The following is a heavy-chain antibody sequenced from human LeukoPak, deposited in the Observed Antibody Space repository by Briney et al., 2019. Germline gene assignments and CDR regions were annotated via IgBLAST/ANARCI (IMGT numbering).Heavy chain of an antibody. CDR1: GFTFSSYA. D-gene: IGHD6-13*01. J-gene: IGHJ4*02. Sequence: GGSLRLSCTASGFTFSSYAMSWVRQAPGKGLEWVSGISRSGGSTYYADSVKGRFTISRDNSKNTLYLQMNSMRVEDTAVYYGGTGAAACTQSHDYGGQGTLVTVSS. CDR2: ISRSGGST. V-gene: IGHV3-23*01. CDR3: GTGAAACTQSHDY.